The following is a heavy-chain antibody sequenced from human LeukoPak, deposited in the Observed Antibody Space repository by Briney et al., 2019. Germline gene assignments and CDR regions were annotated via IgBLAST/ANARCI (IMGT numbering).Heavy chain of an antibody. CDR2: INHSGST. D-gene: IGHD3-10*01. CDR3: ARHKPWFGLNWFDP. V-gene: IGHV4-38-2*02. Sequence: PSETLSLTCTVSGYSISSGYYWGWIRQPPGKGLEWIGEINHSGSTNYNPSLKSRVTISVDTSKNQFSLKLSSVTAADTAVYYCARHKPWFGLNWFDPWGQGTLVTVSS. CDR1: GYSISSGYY. J-gene: IGHJ5*02.